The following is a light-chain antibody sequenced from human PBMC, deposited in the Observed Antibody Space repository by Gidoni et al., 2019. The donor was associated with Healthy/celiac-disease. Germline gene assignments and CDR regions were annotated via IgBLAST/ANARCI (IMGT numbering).Light chain of an antibody. CDR2: AAS. V-gene: IGKV1-39*01. J-gene: IGKJ1*01. CDR1: SNINSY. Sequence: DIQMTQSPSSLSASVGDRVTITCRASSNINSYLNWYPQKPGKAPKLLIYAASSLQSGVPSRFSGSGSGTDFTLTISSLQPEDFATYYCQQSYSTPPWTFGQGTKVEIK. CDR3: QQSYSTPPWT.